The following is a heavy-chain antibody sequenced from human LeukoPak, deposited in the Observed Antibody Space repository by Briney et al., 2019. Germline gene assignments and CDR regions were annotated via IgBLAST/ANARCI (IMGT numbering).Heavy chain of an antibody. CDR1: GLTFSSYG. Sequence: GGSLRLSCAASGLTFSSYGMHWVRQAPGKGLEWVAVISYDGSNKYYADSVKGRFTISRDNSKNTLYLQMNSLRAEDTAVYYCAKGWLPDYWGQGTRVTVSS. CDR3: AKGWLPDY. J-gene: IGHJ4*02. D-gene: IGHD5-12*01. CDR2: ISYDGSNK. V-gene: IGHV3-30*18.